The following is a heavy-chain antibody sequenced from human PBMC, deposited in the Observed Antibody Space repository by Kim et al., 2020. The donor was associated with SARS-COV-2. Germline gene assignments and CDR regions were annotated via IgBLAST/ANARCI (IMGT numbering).Heavy chain of an antibody. CDR2: INTNTGNP. V-gene: IGHV7-4-1*02. D-gene: IGHD2-8*01. Sequence: ASVKVSCKASGYTFTSYAMNWVRQAPGQGLEWMGWINTNTGNPTYAQGFTGRFVFSLDTSVSTAYLQISSLKAEDTAVYYCARGPLKVRLRVYYYGMDVWGQGTTVTVSS. CDR1: GYTFTSYA. J-gene: IGHJ6*02. CDR3: ARGPLKVRLRVYYYGMDV.